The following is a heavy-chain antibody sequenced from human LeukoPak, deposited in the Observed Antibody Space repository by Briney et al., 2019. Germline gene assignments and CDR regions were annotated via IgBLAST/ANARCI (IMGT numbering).Heavy chain of an antibody. D-gene: IGHD6-6*01. J-gene: IGHJ3*01. CDR1: GFPFSSYW. CDR3: ARSSYSSSSSV. V-gene: IGHV3-7*03. Sequence: GGSLRLSCVASGFPFSSYWMTWVRQAPGKGLEWVANIKQDGSKKSYVDSVKGRFTISRDNTKNSLYLQINSLRAEDTAVYYCARSSYSSSSSVWGQGTMVTVSS. CDR2: IKQDGSKK.